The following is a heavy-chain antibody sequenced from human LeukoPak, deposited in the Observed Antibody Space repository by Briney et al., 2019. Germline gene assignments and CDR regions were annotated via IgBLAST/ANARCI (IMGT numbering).Heavy chain of an antibody. Sequence: KASGPTLVNPTQTLTLTCIFSGFSLSTSGMCVSWIRQPPGKALEWLARIDWDDDKYYSTSLKTRLTISKDTSKNQVVLTMTNMDPVDTATYYCARTNYYGSGSYLGDWGQGTLVTVSS. CDR3: ARTNYYGSGSYLGD. CDR2: IDWDDDK. J-gene: IGHJ4*02. CDR1: GFSLSTSGMC. V-gene: IGHV2-70*11. D-gene: IGHD3-10*01.